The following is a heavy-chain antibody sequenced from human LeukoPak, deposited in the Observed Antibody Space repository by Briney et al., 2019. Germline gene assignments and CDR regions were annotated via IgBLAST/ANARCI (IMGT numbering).Heavy chain of an antibody. V-gene: IGHV4-39*01. J-gene: IGHJ4*02. CDR3: ARYGSYSSSWYFDY. CDR2: IFHSGST. D-gene: IGHD6-13*01. Sequence: SETLSLTCTVSGGSISSSSYYWGWIRQSSGKGLEWIGSIFHSGSTYYDPSLKSRVTISVDTSKNQFSLKLSSVTAADTAVYYCARYGSYSSSWYFDYWGQGTLVTVSS. CDR1: GGSISSSSYY.